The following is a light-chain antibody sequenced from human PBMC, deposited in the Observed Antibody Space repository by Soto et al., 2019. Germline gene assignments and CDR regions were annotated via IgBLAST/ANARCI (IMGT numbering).Light chain of an antibody. V-gene: IGLV2-23*01. Sequence: QSVLTQPASVSGSPGQSITISCTGTSSDIGTYKYVSWFQHHPGKAPKLIIYEGSKRPSGISNRFSGSKSGNTASLIISGLQGDDEGDYYCCAYVSSNTLLFGGGTKVTVL. CDR1: SSDIGTYKY. CDR2: EGS. J-gene: IGLJ3*02. CDR3: CAYVSSNTLL.